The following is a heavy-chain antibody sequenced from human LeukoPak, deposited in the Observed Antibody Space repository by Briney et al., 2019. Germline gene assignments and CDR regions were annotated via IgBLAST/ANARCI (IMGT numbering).Heavy chain of an antibody. CDR3: ARSPYDFWSGYYQYNFDY. D-gene: IGHD3-3*01. J-gene: IGHJ4*02. Sequence: ASVKVSCKASGHTFTSYGISWVRQAPGQGLEWMGWISAYNGNTNYAQKLQGRVTMTTDTSTSTAYMELRSLRSDDTAVYYCARSPYDFWSGYYQYNFDYWGQGTLVTVSS. V-gene: IGHV1-18*01. CDR1: GHTFTSYG. CDR2: ISAYNGNT.